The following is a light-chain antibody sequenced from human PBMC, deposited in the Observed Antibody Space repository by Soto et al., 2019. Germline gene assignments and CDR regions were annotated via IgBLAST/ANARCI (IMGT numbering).Light chain of an antibody. CDR2: EVS. CDR1: SSDVGGYSY. Sequence: QSVLTQPASVSGSPGQSITISCSGTSSDVGGYSYVSCYQQHPGKTPKLIIYEVSNRPSGVSNRFSGSKSGNTASLTISGLQTEDEADYYCSSFSSITREVFGGGTQLTAL. V-gene: IGLV2-14*01. CDR3: SSFSSITREV. J-gene: IGLJ2*01.